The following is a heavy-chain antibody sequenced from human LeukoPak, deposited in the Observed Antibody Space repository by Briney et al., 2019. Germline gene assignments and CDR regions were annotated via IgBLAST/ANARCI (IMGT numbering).Heavy chain of an antibody. CDR1: GYTFTSYA. D-gene: IGHD3-22*01. CDR2: INAGNGNT. CDR3: ARASNYYDSSGYFGMDV. J-gene: IGHJ6*02. Sequence: GASVKVSCKASGYTFTSYAMHWVRQAPGQRLEWMGWINAGNGNTKYSQRFQGRVTITRDTSASTAYMELSSLRSEDTAVYYCARASNYYDSSGYFGMDVWGQGTTVTVSS. V-gene: IGHV1-3*01.